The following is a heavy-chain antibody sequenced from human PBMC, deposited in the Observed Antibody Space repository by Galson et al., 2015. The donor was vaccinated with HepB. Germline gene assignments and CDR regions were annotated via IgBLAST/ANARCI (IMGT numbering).Heavy chain of an antibody. Sequence: SLRLSCAASGFSFSDDYMDWVRQTPGRGLQWVGRCRNKANSYTTDYAASVRGRSTISRDDSKNLLYLHINSLTIDDTAVYYCVRVWGGGMFDYWGQGTLVTVSS. V-gene: IGHV3-72*01. J-gene: IGHJ4*02. CDR2: CRNKANSYTT. CDR3: VRVWGGGMFDY. CDR1: GFSFSDDY. D-gene: IGHD4-23*01.